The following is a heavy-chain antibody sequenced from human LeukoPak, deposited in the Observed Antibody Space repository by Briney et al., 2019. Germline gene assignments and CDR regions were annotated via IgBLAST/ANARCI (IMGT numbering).Heavy chain of an antibody. V-gene: IGHV1-69*05. D-gene: IGHD3-9*01. CDR3: ASSVWDILTGYYRFVDYYYYMDA. J-gene: IGHJ6*03. CDR1: GGTFSSYA. CDR2: IIPIFGTA. Sequence: SVKVSCKASGGTFSSYAISWVRQAPGQGLEWMGGIIPIFGTANYAQKFQGRVTITTDESTSTAYMELSSLRSEDTAVYYCASSVWDILTGYYRFVDYYYYMDAWGKGTTVTVSS.